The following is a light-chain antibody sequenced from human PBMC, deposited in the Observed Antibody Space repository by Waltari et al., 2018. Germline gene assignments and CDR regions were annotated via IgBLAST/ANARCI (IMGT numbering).Light chain of an antibody. Sequence: QSALPQPPSVSGSPGQSITIPCTGTRSDVGTYDYVSWYQQHPGKAPKPMIYDVTKRPSGIANRFSGSKSGNTASLTISGLQAEDEADYYCSSYTTSSTVYVFGTGTKVTVL. CDR1: RSDVGTYDY. V-gene: IGLV2-14*03. CDR3: SSYTTSSTVYV. J-gene: IGLJ1*01. CDR2: DVT.